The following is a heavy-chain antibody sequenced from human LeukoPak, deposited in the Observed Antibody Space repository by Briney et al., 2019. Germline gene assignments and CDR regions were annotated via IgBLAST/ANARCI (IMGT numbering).Heavy chain of an antibody. V-gene: IGHV1-8*03. CDR3: ARTSTVTDRYYYYYYMDV. CDR2: MNPNSGNT. D-gene: IGHD4-17*01. CDR1: GYTFTSYD. Sequence: GASEKVSCKASGYTFTSYDINWVRQATGQGLEWMGWMNPNSGNTGYAQKFQGRVTITRNTSISTAYMELSSLRSEDTAVYYCARTSTVTDRYYYYYYMDVWGKGTTVTVSS. J-gene: IGHJ6*03.